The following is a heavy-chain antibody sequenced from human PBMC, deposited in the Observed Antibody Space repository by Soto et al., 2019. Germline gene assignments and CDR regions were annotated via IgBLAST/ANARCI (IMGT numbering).Heavy chain of an antibody. CDR2: ISSSGGSA. V-gene: IGHV3-23*01. CDR3: TNRKLPTRPWGPAFDV. CDR1: GFTFGSYA. D-gene: IGHD6-6*01. J-gene: IGHJ3*01. Sequence: GGSLRLSCAASGFTFGSYAMSWVRQAPGKGLEWVSAISSSGGSAFYPDSVRGRFTISRDNSKNTLFLQMNSLRAEDTAVYYCTNRKLPTRPWGPAFDVWGQGTVVTVSS.